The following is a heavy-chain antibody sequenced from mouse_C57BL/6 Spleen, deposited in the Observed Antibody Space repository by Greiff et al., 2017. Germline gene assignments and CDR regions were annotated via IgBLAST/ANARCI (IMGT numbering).Heavy chain of an antibody. CDR1: GYTFTSYW. Sequence: VQLQQPGAELVKPGASVKMSCKASGYTFTSYWLTWVKQRPGQGLEWIGDIYPGSGSTNCNEKFKSKATLTVDTSSSTAYMQLSSLTSEDSAVYYCARQTGTIDYWGQGTTLTVSS. D-gene: IGHD4-1*01. J-gene: IGHJ2*01. CDR2: IYPGSGST. V-gene: IGHV1-55*01. CDR3: ARQTGTIDY.